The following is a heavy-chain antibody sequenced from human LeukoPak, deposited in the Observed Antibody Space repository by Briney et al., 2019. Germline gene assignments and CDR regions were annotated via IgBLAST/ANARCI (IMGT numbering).Heavy chain of an antibody. D-gene: IGHD3-10*01. J-gene: IGHJ3*02. CDR3: ARETVVRGVAFDI. Sequence: SETLSLTCTVSGGSISSSGYYWGWIRQPPGKGLEWIGNIYYSGSTYYNPSLKSRVTISVDTSKNQFSLKLSSVTAADTAVYYCARETVVRGVAFDIWAKGQWSPSLQ. CDR2: IYYSGST. CDR1: GGSISSSGYY. V-gene: IGHV4-39*07.